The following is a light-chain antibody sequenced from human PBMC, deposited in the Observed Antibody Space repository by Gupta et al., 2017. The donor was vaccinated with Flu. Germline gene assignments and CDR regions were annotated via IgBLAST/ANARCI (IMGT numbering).Light chain of an antibody. V-gene: IGLV3-21*02. CDR3: QVWDATADQRYV. Sequence: PPSVSVAPGQTARITCGGHNIGSKSVHWYQQKPGQAPVLVVYNDDDRPSGIPERFSGSNSGNTATLTITRVEAGDEADYYFQVWDATADQRYVFGTGTKVTVL. CDR1: NIGSKS. CDR2: NDD. J-gene: IGLJ1*01.